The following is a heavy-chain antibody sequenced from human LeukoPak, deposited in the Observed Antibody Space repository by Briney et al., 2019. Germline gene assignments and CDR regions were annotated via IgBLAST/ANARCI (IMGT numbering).Heavy chain of an antibody. CDR2: IYSGGST. CDR1: GFTVSSNY. D-gene: IGHD3-22*01. V-gene: IGHV3-53*01. CDR3: ARMYFYYDTSGHYYYYYGMDV. Sequence: GGSLRLSCAASGFTVSSNYMSWVRQAPGKGLEWVSVIYSGGSTYYADSVKGRFTISRDNAKNSLYLQMNTLRAEDTAVYYCARMYFYYDTSGHYYYYYGMDVWGQGTTVTASS. J-gene: IGHJ6*02.